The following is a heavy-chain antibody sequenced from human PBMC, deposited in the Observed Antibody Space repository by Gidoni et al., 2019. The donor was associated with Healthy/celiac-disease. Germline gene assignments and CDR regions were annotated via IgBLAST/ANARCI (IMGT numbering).Heavy chain of an antibody. CDR3: EVATTQYYFDY. V-gene: IGHV4-31*03. Sequence: QVQLQESGPGLVKPSQTLSLTCTVSAGSIISGGYYWSWIRQHPGKGLEWIGYIYYSGSTYYNPSLKSRVTISVDTSKNQFSLKLSSVTAADTAVYYCEVATTQYYFDYWGQGTLVTVSS. CDR1: AGSIISGGYY. D-gene: IGHD5-12*01. J-gene: IGHJ4*02. CDR2: IYYSGST.